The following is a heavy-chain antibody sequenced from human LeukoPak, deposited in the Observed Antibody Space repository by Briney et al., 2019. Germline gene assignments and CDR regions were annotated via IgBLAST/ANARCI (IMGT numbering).Heavy chain of an antibody. CDR2: ISGSSSYT. D-gene: IGHD2-21*01. Sequence: GGSLRLSCAVSGFIVSSKYMNWVRQAPGKGLEWVSSISGSSSYTFYADSVRGRFTISRDNAKNSVSLQMNSLRAEDTAVYYCARGTTGGYSPSHWGQGTLVTVSS. CDR3: ARGTTGGYSPSH. CDR1: GFIVSSKY. J-gene: IGHJ4*02. V-gene: IGHV3-21*01.